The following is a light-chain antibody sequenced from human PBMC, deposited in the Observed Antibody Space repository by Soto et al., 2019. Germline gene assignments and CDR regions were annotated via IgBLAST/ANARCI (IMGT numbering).Light chain of an antibody. V-gene: IGLV2-11*01. J-gene: IGLJ2*01. Sequence: QSALTQPRSVSGSPGPSVTISCTGTSSDVGGYNYVSWFQQHPGKAPQVMMYDVTERPSGVNDRFSGSKSGITASLTIAGLQAEDEADYYCCSYAGSYTFLFGGGTELTV. CDR3: CSYAGSYTFL. CDR1: SSDVGGYNY. CDR2: DVT.